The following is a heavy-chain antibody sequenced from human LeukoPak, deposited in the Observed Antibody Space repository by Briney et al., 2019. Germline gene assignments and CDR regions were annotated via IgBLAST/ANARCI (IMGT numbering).Heavy chain of an antibody. J-gene: IGHJ6*03. CDR1: GFTFSDYS. Sequence: GGSLRLSCAASGFTFSDYSMNWVRQAPGKGLEDLSYINSDGKTTWYADSVKGRFTASRDNAKNSLYLQMNSLRVEDTAVYYCARGPSIAARHYDYYYMDVWGKGTTVTVSS. CDR2: INSDGKTT. D-gene: IGHD6-6*01. CDR3: ARGPSIAARHYDYYYMDV. V-gene: IGHV3-48*01.